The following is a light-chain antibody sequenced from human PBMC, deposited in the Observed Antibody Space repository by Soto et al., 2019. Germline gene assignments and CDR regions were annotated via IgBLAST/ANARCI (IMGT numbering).Light chain of an antibody. CDR1: SSYISSYNY. CDR3: SSYTISSTVV. Sequence: QSALTQPDSVSGSPGQSITISCTTSSSYISSYNYVSWYQQHTGKAPRLIIYDVSSRPSGISNRFSGSKSGNTVSLTISGLQAEDEADYFCSSYTISSTVVFGGGTKLTVL. V-gene: IGLV2-14*03. CDR2: DVS. J-gene: IGLJ2*01.